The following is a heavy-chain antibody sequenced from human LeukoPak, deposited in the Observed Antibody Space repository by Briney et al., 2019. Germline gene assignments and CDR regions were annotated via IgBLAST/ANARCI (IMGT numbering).Heavy chain of an antibody. Sequence: PSETLFLTCTVSGGSISSSSYYWGWIRQPPGKGLEWIGSIYYSGSTYYNPSLKSRVTISVDTSKNQFSLKLSSVTAADTAVYYCASQWLADYWGQGTLVTVSS. V-gene: IGHV4-39*01. J-gene: IGHJ4*02. CDR1: GGSISSSSYY. CDR2: IYYSGST. D-gene: IGHD6-19*01. CDR3: ASQWLADY.